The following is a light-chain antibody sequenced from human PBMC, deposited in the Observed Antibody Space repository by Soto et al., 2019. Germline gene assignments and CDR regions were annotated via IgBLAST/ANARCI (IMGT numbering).Light chain of an antibody. CDR3: SSYTSSSTLAVV. CDR2: DVS. J-gene: IGLJ2*01. V-gene: IGLV2-14*01. Sequence: QSALTQPDSVSGSPGQSITISCTGTSSEVGGYNYVSWYQQHPGKAPKLMIYDVSNRPSGVSNRFSGSKSGNTASLTISGLQAEDEADYYCSSYTSSSTLAVVFGGGTKLTVL. CDR1: SSEVGGYNY.